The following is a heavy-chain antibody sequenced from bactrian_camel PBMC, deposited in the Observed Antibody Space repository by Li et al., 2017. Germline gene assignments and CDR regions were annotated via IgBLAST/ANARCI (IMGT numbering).Heavy chain of an antibody. CDR3: VSQFDAWNSFGY. D-gene: IGHD1*01. V-gene: IGHV3S10*01. CDR1: GFGFGRHA. Sequence: QLVESGGALVQPGVSLRLSCAASGFGFGRHAMSWVPQAPGKGLEWVSGINPHGVAYYADSVKGRFTISRDNTKNTMYLQMRSLKPEETAVYYCVSQFDAWNSFGYWGQGTQVTVS. J-gene: IGHJ6*01. CDR2: INPHGVA.